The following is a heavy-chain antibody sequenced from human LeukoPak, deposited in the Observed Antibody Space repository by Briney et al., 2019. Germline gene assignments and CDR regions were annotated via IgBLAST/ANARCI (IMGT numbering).Heavy chain of an antibody. D-gene: IGHD4-11*01. CDR3: AKDAQRGFDYSNSLDY. CDR2: IWNDGSNK. Sequence: GGSLRLSCAASGFTFSSYSMNWVRQAPGRGLEWVAVIWNDGSNKYYADSVKGRFTISRDNSKNTLYLQMNSLRAEDTAVYYCAKDAQRGFDYSNSLDYWGQGTLVTVSS. CDR1: GFTFSSYS. J-gene: IGHJ4*02. V-gene: IGHV3-33*06.